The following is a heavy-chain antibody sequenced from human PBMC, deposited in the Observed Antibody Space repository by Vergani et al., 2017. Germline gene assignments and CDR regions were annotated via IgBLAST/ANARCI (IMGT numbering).Heavy chain of an antibody. CDR2: INPKRGGT. D-gene: IGHD3-22*01. CDR3: ARGRRPVASSYYDSSGYYFSDYFDY. J-gene: IGHJ4*02. V-gene: IGHV1-2*02. CDR1: GYTFTGYY. Sequence: QVLLVQSGAEVKKPGASVKVSCKASGYTFTGYYMHWVRQAPGQGLEWMGWINPKRGGTNYAQKYQGRVTMTRDTSSSTDYMELSRLRSDDTAVYYGARGRRPVASSYYDSSGYYFSDYFDYWGQGTLVPVSS.